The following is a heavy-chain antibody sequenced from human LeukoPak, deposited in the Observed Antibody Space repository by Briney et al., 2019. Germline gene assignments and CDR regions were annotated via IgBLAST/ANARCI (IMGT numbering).Heavy chain of an antibody. J-gene: IGHJ5*02. CDR2: ISSSSSTI. CDR3: ARHGITIFGVVTKRRGWFDP. V-gene: IGHV3-48*01. Sequence: PGGSLRLSCAASGFTFSSYSMNWVRQAPGKGLEWVSYISSSSSTIYYADSVKGRFTISRDNAKNSLYLQMNSLRAEDTAVYYCARHGITIFGVVTKRRGWFDPWGQGTLVTVSS. CDR1: GFTFSSYS. D-gene: IGHD3-3*01.